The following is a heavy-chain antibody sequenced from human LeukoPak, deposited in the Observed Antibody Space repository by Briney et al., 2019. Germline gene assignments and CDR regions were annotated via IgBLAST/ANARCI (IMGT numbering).Heavy chain of an antibody. CDR2: IRSKANSYAT. D-gene: IGHD4-23*01. CDR3: TLTDSTVVYDY. Sequence: TGGSLRLSCAVSGFTFSGSAMHWVRQASGKGLEWVGRIRSKANSYATAYAASVKGRFTISRDDSKNTAYLQMNSLKTEDTAVYYCTLTDSTVVYDYWGQGTLVTV. CDR1: GFTFSGSA. J-gene: IGHJ4*02. V-gene: IGHV3-73*01.